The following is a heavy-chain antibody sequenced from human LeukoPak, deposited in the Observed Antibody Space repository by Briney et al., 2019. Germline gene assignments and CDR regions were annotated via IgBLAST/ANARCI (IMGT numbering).Heavy chain of an antibody. CDR1: GFTFSSYS. CDR2: ISYDGSNK. D-gene: IGHD2-21*02. J-gene: IGHJ4*02. Sequence: GGSLRLSCAASGFTFSSYSMNWVRQAPGKGLEWVAVISYDGSNKYYADSVKGRFTISRDNSKNTLYLQMNSLRAEDTAVYYCAKDCGGDCYSIYWGQGTLVTVSS. CDR3: AKDCGGDCYSIY. V-gene: IGHV3-30*18.